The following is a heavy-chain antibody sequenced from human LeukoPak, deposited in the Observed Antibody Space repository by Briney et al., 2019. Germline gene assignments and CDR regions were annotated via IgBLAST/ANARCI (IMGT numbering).Heavy chain of an antibody. J-gene: IGHJ5*02. CDR1: GYTFTGYY. CDR3: ARGAAAGSDWFDP. Sequence: GASVKVTCKPSGYTFTGYYIHWVRQAPGQGLEWMGWINPNSGGTNYAQKFQGRVTMTRDTSISTAYMELSRLRSDDTAVYYCARGAAAGSDWFDPWGQGTLVTVPS. D-gene: IGHD6-13*01. CDR2: INPNSGGT. V-gene: IGHV1-2*02.